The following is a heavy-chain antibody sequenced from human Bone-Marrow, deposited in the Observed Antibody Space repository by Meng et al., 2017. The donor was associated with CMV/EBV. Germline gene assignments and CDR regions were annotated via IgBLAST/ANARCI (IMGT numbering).Heavy chain of an antibody. D-gene: IGHD6-6*01. V-gene: IGHV3-23*01. J-gene: IGHJ6*02. CDR1: DFTFSSYA. CDR3: AKDLILDKYSSSRYGMDV. CDR2: ISGSGGST. Sequence: SCAASDFTFSSYAMSWVRQAPGKGLEWVSAISGSGGSTYYADSVKGRFTISRDNSKNTLYLQMNSLRAEDTAVYYCAKDLILDKYSSSRYGMDVWGQGTTVTVSS.